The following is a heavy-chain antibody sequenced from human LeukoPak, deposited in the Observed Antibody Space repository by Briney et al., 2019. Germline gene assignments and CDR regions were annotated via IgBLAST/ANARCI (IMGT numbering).Heavy chain of an antibody. J-gene: IGHJ4*02. V-gene: IGHV1-69*13. CDR2: IIPIFGTA. Sequence: ASVEVSCKAPGGTFSSYAISWVRQAPGQGLEWMGGIIPIFGTANYAQKFQGRVTITADESTSTAYMELSSLRSEDTAVYYCARVGLGYCSSTSCYFDYWGQGTLVTVSS. CDR3: ARVGLGYCSSTSCYFDY. D-gene: IGHD2-2*01. CDR1: GGTFSSYA.